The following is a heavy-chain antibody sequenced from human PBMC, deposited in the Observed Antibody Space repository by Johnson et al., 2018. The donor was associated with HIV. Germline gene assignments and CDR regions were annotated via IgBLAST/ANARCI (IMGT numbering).Heavy chain of an antibody. D-gene: IGHD3-10*01. CDR1: RFTVSSNY. J-gene: IGHJ3*02. V-gene: IGHV3-66*01. Sequence: EKLVESGGGVVQPGRSLRLSCAASRFTVSSNYMTWVRQAPGKGLEWVSVIYSAGHTDYADPVKGRFTISRDNSKNSLFLQMNSLRPEDTAVYYCARDKGRGAFDIWGQGTMVTVSS. CDR2: IYSAGHT. CDR3: ARDKGRGAFDI.